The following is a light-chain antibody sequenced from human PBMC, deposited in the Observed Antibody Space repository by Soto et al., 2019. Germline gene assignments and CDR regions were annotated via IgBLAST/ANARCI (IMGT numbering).Light chain of an antibody. CDR3: QQSHSTPSIT. CDR2: AAS. Sequence: DIQMTQSPSSLSASVRDRVTITCRASQTISSSLNWYQQKPGKAPKLLIYAASNLQSGVPSRFSGSGSGTDFTLTISSLQPEDSATYYCQQSHSTPSITFGQGTRLQVK. V-gene: IGKV1-39*01. CDR1: QTISSS. J-gene: IGKJ5*01.